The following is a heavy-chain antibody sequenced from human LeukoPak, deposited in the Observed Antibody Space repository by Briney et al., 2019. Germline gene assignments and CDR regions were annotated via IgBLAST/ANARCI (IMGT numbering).Heavy chain of an antibody. CDR2: IDPSDSYT. Sequence: GQSLTFSSKGSGYSFTNYWISWVRQMPGKGLEWMGRIDPSDSYTKYSPSFEGHVTISVDKSISTAFLQWNSLKASDSAMYYCATGASKVTTDFANYWGQGTEVAVSS. CDR1: GYSFTNYW. D-gene: IGHD4-17*01. V-gene: IGHV5-10-1*01. CDR3: ATGASKVTTDFANY. J-gene: IGHJ4*02.